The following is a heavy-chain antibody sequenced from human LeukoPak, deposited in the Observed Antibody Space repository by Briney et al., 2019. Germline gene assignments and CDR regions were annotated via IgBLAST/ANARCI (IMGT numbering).Heavy chain of an antibody. CDR1: GYTFTSYA. D-gene: IGHD2-2*01. V-gene: IGHV7-4-1*02. CDR2: INTNTGNP. J-gene: IGHJ3*02. CDR3: AREGCSSTSCSDAFDI. Sequence: ASVKVSCKASGYTFTSYAMNWVRQAPGQGLEWMGWINTNTGNPTYAQGFTGRFVFSLDTSVSTAYLQISSLKAEDTAVYYCAREGCSSTSCSDAFDIWGQGTMVTVSS.